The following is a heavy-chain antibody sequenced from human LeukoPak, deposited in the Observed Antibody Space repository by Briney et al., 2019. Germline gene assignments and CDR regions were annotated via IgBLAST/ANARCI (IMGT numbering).Heavy chain of an antibody. CDR1: SYTFTSYG. CDR3: ARDRVVVVPAATNIGGAFDI. J-gene: IGHJ3*02. CDR2: IIPIFGTA. V-gene: IGHV1-69*05. D-gene: IGHD2-2*01. Sequence: ASVKVSCKASSYTFTSYGISWVRQAPGQGLEWMGGIIPIFGTANYAQKFQGRVTITTDESTSTAYMELSSLRSEDTAVYYCARDRVVVVPAATNIGGAFDIWGQGTMVTVSS.